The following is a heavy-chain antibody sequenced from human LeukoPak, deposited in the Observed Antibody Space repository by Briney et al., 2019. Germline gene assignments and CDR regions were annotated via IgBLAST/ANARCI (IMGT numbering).Heavy chain of an antibody. CDR1: GFTFSSYA. CDR3: AREYSSGWHDAFDI. D-gene: IGHD6-19*01. J-gene: IGHJ3*02. CDR2: IRSKGGST. V-gene: IGHV3-64*01. Sequence: ALGSPGLSRAASGFTFSSYAMHLVRQAPGQGLEYVSAIRSKGGSTYYANSVKGRFTISRDNSKNRLYRQMDSLRAGHLCVFYFAREYSSGWHDAFDIWGQGTMVTVSS.